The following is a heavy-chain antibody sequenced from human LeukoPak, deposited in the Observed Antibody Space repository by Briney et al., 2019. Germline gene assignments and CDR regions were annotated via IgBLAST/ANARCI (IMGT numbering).Heavy chain of an antibody. Sequence: GGPLTLSCAASGFTFSSHSMNWVRQAPGKGLEWVSFISTSSSYIYYAASMQGRFTISRDNAKNSLYLQMNSLRAEDTAVYYCARDRDGQDAFDIWGQGTMVTVSS. D-gene: IGHD3-10*01. V-gene: IGHV3-21*01. CDR2: ISTSSSYI. CDR3: ARDRDGQDAFDI. CDR1: GFTFSSHS. J-gene: IGHJ3*02.